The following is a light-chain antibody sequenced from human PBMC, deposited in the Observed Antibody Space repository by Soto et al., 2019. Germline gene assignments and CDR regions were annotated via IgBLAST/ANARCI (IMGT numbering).Light chain of an antibody. V-gene: IGKV1-9*01. CDR3: QQLTTYPIT. CDR1: QGIRSY. Sequence: DIQLTQSPSFLSGSVGDRVTITCRASQGIRSYLAWYQQKPGKAPKLLIYAASTLQSGVPSRFSGSGSGTEFSLTISSLQPEDFATYYCQQLTTYPITFGQGTRLEIK. J-gene: IGKJ5*01. CDR2: AAS.